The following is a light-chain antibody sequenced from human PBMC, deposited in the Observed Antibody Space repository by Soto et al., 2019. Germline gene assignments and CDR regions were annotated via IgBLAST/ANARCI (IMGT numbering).Light chain of an antibody. CDR3: VLYMTSGLRV. J-gene: IGLJ3*02. Sequence: QAVVTQEPSISVSPGGTVTLTCGLNSGSVSTKDYPSWYQQTPGQAPRTLIYGTDTRASGVPDRFSGSIVGNKAALTITGAQAEDESDHYCVLYMTSGLRVFGGGTKLTVL. CDR1: SGSVSTKDY. V-gene: IGLV8-61*01. CDR2: GTD.